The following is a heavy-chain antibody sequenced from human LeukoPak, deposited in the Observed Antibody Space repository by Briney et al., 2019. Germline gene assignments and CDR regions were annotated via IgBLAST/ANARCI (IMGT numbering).Heavy chain of an antibody. CDR2: INPNSGGT. CDR3: AIEYSSSANFDY. J-gene: IGHJ4*02. Sequence: ASVKVSCKTSGYTFTGYYMHWVRQAPGQGLEWMGQINPNSGGTNYAQKFQGRVTMTRDTSISTAYMELSRLRSDDTAVYYCAIEYSSSANFDYWGQGTLVTVSS. V-gene: IGHV1-2*06. CDR1: GYTFTGYY. D-gene: IGHD6-6*01.